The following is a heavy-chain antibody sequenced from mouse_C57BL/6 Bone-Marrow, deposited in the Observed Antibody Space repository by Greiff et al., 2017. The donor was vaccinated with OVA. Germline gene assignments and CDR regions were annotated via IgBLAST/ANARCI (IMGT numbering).Heavy chain of an antibody. V-gene: IGHV1-15*01. CDR2: IDPETGGT. J-gene: IGHJ4*01. Sequence: VQLQQSGAELVRPGASVTLSCKASGYTFTDYEMHWVKQTPVHGLEWIGAIDPETGGTAYNQKFKGKAILTADKSSSTAYMELRSLTSEDSAVYYCTYYYGSPWYAMDYWGQGTSVTVSS. CDR1: GYTFTDYE. CDR3: TYYYGSPWYAMDY. D-gene: IGHD1-1*01.